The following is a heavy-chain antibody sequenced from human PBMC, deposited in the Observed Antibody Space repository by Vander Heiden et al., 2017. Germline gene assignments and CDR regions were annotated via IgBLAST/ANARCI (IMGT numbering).Heavy chain of an antibody. J-gene: IGHJ4*02. Sequence: QLLESGGGFVQPGGSLSVSCAASEFTLGSYAMTWVRQVPGKGLEWVSTISGSGGRLFYADSVKGRFTISRDNSKNTLYLQMNSLRAEDTAVYYCAKGSGSSSWNFDYWGQGTLVTVSS. CDR2: ISGSGGRL. V-gene: IGHV3-23*01. CDR3: AKGSGSSSWNFDY. D-gene: IGHD6-13*01. CDR1: EFTLGSYA.